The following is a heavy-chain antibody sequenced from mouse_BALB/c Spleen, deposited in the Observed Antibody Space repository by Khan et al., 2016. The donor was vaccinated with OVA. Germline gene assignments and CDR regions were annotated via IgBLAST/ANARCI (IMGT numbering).Heavy chain of an antibody. Sequence: EVQLQQSGPELMKPGASVKISCKASGYSFTSYYIHWIMQSHGKSLEWIGYIDPLSGGNTSNQKFTGKATLTVDKSSSTAYIHLSNLTSEDSSVYFCTRHGYVAWFTYWGQGTLVTVSA. D-gene: IGHD2-2*01. CDR2: IDPLSGGN. CDR3: TRHGYVAWFTY. V-gene: IGHV1S135*01. J-gene: IGHJ3*01. CDR1: GYSFTSYY.